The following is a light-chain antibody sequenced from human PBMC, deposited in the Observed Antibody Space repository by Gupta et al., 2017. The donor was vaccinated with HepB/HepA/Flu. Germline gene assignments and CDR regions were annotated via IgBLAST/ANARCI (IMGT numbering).Light chain of an antibody. J-gene: IGKJ4*01. V-gene: IGKV3-15*01. CDR3: HQDNNWPLT. CDR1: QSVSSN. CDR2: GAS. Sequence: EIVMTQSPATLSVSPGERATLSCRASQSVSSNLAWYQKKPGQAPRLLIYGASTSATGIPARFSGSGSGTEFTLTISSLQSEDFAVYYCHQDNNWPLTFGGGTKVEIK.